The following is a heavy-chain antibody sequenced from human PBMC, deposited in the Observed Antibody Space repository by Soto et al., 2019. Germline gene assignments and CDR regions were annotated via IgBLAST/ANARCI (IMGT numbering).Heavy chain of an antibody. V-gene: IGHV1-69*08. Sequence: QVQLVQSGPEVKKSGSSVKVSCKLSGGTFTSDTISWLRRAPGQGLEWMGRIIPILGTGNYAQKFQGRITITEDKSTNTGYMELSSLTSEDTAIYYCEREEGSYNMGTFPLYYMDVWGNGTTVTVSS. D-gene: IGHD3-10*01. CDR2: IIPILGTG. J-gene: IGHJ6*03. CDR3: EREEGSYNMGTFPLYYMDV. CDR1: GGTFTSDT.